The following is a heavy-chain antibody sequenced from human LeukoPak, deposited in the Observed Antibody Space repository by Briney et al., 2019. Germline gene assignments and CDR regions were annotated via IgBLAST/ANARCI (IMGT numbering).Heavy chain of an antibody. J-gene: IGHJ5*02. V-gene: IGHV5-51*01. CDR2: IYPGDSDT. D-gene: IGHD1-1*01. CDR3: ARTQLEPPHWFDP. Sequence: GESLKISCKGSGYSFTSYWIGWVRQMPGKGLEWMGIIYPGDSDTRYSPSFQGQVTISADKSISTAYLQWSSLEASDTAMYYCARTQLEPPHWFDPWGQGTLVTVSS. CDR1: GYSFTSYW.